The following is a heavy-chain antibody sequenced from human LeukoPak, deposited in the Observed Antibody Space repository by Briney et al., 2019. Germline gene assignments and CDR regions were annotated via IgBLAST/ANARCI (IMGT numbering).Heavy chain of an antibody. J-gene: IGHJ3*01. D-gene: IGHD6-6*01. Sequence: PGGSLRLSCAASGFMFDDYAMHWVRQAPGKGLEWVSSISWHSGGIDYADSVKGRFTISRDNANNSLYLQMNSLRIEDTALYYCAKGLESSSSSTDAFDLWGRGTMVTVSS. V-gene: IGHV3-9*01. CDR1: GFMFDDYA. CDR2: ISWHSGGI. CDR3: AKGLESSSSSTDAFDL.